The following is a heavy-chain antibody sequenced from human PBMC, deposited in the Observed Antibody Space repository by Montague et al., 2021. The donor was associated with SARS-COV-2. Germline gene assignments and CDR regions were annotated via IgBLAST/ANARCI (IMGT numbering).Heavy chain of an antibody. D-gene: IGHD5-18*01. J-gene: IGHJ4*02. CDR1: GFTFTSYA. Sequence: SLRLSCAASGFTFTSYAMHWVRQAPGKGLEWVAVISFDGTNKYYTDSVKGRSTISRDNSKNTLYLQMHSVRPEDTAVYYRARDQGGYSYNGYWGQGTLVTVSS. CDR2: ISFDGTNK. V-gene: IGHV3-30-3*01. CDR3: ARDQGGYSYNGY.